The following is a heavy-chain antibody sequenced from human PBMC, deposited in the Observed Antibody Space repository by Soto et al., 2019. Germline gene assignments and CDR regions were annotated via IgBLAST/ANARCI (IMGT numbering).Heavy chain of an antibody. CDR3: VRARIDL. V-gene: IGHV3-7*01. Sequence: EVQLVESGGGLVQPGGSLRLSCAASGFTFSTYWMTWVRQAPGKALEWVANINPDGSDKNYVDSVKGRFTISRDNVKNSLYLQVNSLRAEDTALYYCVRARIDLWGRGTLVTVSS. J-gene: IGHJ2*01. CDR2: INPDGSDK. CDR1: GFTFSTYW.